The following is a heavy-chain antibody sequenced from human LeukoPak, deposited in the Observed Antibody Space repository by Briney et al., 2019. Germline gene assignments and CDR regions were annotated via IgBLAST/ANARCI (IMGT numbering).Heavy chain of an antibody. CDR2: INPSGGST. CDR3: ARDFEINWGDPRGRGAFDI. CDR1: GYTFTSYY. V-gene: IGHV1-46*01. Sequence: ASVKVSCKASGYTFTSYYIHWVRQAPGQGLEWMGIINPSGGSTSYAQKFQGRVTMTRDTSTSTVYMELSSLRSEDTAVYYCARDFEINWGDPRGRGAFDIWGQGTMVTVSS. J-gene: IGHJ3*02. D-gene: IGHD7-27*01.